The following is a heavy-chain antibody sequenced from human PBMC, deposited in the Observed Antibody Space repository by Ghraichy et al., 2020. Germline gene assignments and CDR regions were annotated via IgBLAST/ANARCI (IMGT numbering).Heavy chain of an antibody. V-gene: IGHV4-34*01. CDR2: INHSGST. Sequence: SQTLSLTCAVYGGSFSGYYWSWIRQPPGKGLEWIGEINHSGSTNYNPSLKSRVTISVDTSKNQFSLKLSSVTAADTAVYYCARVGATYDFDYWGQGTLVTVSS. D-gene: IGHD1-26*01. J-gene: IGHJ4*02. CDR1: GGSFSGYY. CDR3: ARVGATYDFDY.